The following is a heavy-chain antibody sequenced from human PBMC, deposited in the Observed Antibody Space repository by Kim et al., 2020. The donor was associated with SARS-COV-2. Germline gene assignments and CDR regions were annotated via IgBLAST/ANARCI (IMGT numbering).Heavy chain of an antibody. CDR3: ASSNSSGWYYFDY. V-gene: IGHV4-59*01. CDR1: GGSISSYY. CDR2: IYYSGST. D-gene: IGHD6-19*01. Sequence: SETLSLTCTVSGGSISSYYWSWIRQPPGKGLEWIGSIYYSGSTNYNPSLKSRVTISVDTSKNQFSLKLSSVTAADTAVYYCASSNSSGWYYFDYWGQGTLVTVSS. J-gene: IGHJ4*02.